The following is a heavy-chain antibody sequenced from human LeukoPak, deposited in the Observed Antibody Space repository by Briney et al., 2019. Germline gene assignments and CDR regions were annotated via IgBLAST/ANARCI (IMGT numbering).Heavy chain of an antibody. Sequence: SETLSLTCAVYGGSFSGYYWSWIRQPPGKGLEWIGYIYYSGSTDYNPSLKSRVTISVDTSKNQFSLKLSSVTAADTAVYHCARHGCSGVSCDYYYYGMDVWGQGTTVTVS. V-gene: IGHV4-59*08. CDR2: IYYSGST. D-gene: IGHD2-15*01. CDR3: ARHGCSGVSCDYYYYGMDV. CDR1: GGSFSGYY. J-gene: IGHJ6*02.